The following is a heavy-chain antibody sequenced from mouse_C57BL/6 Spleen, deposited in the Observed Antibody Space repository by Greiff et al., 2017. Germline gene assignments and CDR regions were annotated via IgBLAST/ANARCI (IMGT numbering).Heavy chain of an antibody. V-gene: IGHV1-55*01. CDR3: AKGMDYYDNNYNYAMDY. CDR2: IYPGSGST. D-gene: IGHD1-1*01. J-gene: IGHJ4*01. CDR1: GYTFTSFW. Sequence: VHLQQPGAELVKPGASVKMSCKASGYTFTSFWITWVKQRPVQGLEWIGDIYPGSGSTNYNEKFKSKATLTADTSSSTAYMQLSSLTSEDSAVNYSAKGMDYYDNNYNYAMDYWGQGTSVTVSS.